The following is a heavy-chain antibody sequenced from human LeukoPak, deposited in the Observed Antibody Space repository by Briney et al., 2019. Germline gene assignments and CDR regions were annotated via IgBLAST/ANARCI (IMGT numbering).Heavy chain of an antibody. J-gene: IGHJ4*02. V-gene: IGHV4-61*02. CDR2: IYTSGST. D-gene: IGHD6-19*01. Sequence: PSETLSLTCTVSGGSISSGSYYWSWIRQPAGKGLEWIGRIYTSGSTNYNPSLKSRVTILVDTSKNQFSLKLSSVTAADTAVYYCARVVAVAETYYFDYWGQGTLVTVSS. CDR1: GGSISSGSYY. CDR3: ARVVAVAETYYFDY.